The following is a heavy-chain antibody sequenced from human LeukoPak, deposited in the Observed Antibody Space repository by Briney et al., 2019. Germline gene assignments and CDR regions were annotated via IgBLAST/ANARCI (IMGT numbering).Heavy chain of an antibody. CDR2: ISSSSSYI. CDR1: GFTFSSYE. Sequence: GGSLRLSCAASGFTFSSYEMNWVRQAPGKGLEWVSSISSSSSYIYYADSVKGRFTISRDNAKNSLYLQMNSLRAEDTAVYYCARDCGGNYCYYYYYYMDVWGKGTTVTVSS. CDR3: ARDCGGNYCYYYYYYMDV. J-gene: IGHJ6*03. D-gene: IGHD1-7*01. V-gene: IGHV3-21*01.